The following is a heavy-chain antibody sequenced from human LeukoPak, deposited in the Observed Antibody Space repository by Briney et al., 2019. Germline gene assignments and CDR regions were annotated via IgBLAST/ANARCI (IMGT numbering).Heavy chain of an antibody. CDR2: ISAYNGNT. J-gene: IGHJ4*02. D-gene: IGHD6-19*01. Sequence: GPVKVSCKASGYTFTSYGISWVRQAPGQGLEWMGWISAYNGNTNYVQKLQGRVTMTTDTSTSTAYMELRSLRSDDTAVYYCASRSRGSFDYWGQGTLVTVSS. CDR1: GYTFTSYG. CDR3: ASRSRGSFDY. V-gene: IGHV1-18*01.